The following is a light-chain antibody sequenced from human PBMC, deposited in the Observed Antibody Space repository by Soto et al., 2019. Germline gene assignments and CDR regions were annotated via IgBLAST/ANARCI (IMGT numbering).Light chain of an antibody. CDR2: DAS. V-gene: IGKV3D-15*01. CDR3: QQYYIWPRT. Sequence: FVLTPSPGTLFLSQWEGATLSSRASQSVTSSLVWYQQKAGQAPRLLIYDASTRATGIPARFSGSGSGTEFTLSISSLQSEDFAVYYCQQYYIWPRTFGQGTKVDIK. J-gene: IGKJ1*01. CDR1: QSVTSS.